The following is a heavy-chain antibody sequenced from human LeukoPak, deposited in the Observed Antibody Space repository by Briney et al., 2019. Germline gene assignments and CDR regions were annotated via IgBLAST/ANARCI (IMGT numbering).Heavy chain of an antibody. CDR2: IYSGGNT. V-gene: IGHV3-53*01. D-gene: IGHD2-15*01. Sequence: GGSLRLSCAASGFTVSSNHMSWVHQAPGKGLEWVSVIYSGGNTYYADSVKGRFTISRDNSKNTVYLQMNSLRAEDTAVYYCARPALYCSGGSCHSLDCWGQGTLVTVSS. CDR3: ARPALYCSGGSCHSLDC. CDR1: GFTVSSNH. J-gene: IGHJ4*02.